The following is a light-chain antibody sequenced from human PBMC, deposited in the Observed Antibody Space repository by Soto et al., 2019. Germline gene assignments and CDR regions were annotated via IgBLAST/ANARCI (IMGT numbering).Light chain of an antibody. J-gene: IGLJ1*01. V-gene: IGLV2-14*01. Sequence: SVLPQPASVTGSPGQSITVSCTGTSSDVGGYNYVSWYQQYPGKVSRLMIYDVTNRPSGVSNRFSGSKSGNTASLTISGLQAEDEADYYCSSYRRGSTYVFGTGTKVTVL. CDR3: SSYRRGSTYV. CDR2: DVT. CDR1: SSDVGGYNY.